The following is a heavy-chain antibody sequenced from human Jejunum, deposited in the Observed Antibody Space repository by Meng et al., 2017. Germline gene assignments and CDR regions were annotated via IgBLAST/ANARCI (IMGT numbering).Heavy chain of an antibody. CDR3: AGRSYNYGYYFDF. CDR1: GYTLNGFY. Sequence: QVQMEQSGAGGRKPGASVKVSCRASGYTLNGFYMHWVRQAPGQGLEWMGRINTNTGGTNYAQNFKGSITLTRDTSTVYMEVNRLRSDDTSMYYCAGRSYNYGYYFDFWGRGTLVTVSS. CDR2: INTNTGGT. V-gene: IGHV1-2*06. D-gene: IGHD5-24*01. J-gene: IGHJ4*02.